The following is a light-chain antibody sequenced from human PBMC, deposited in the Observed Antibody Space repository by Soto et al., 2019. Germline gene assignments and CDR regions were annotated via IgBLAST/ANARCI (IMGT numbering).Light chain of an antibody. V-gene: IGKV1-5*03. CDR3: QQYNSYFYT. Sequence: DIQMTQSPSTLSAPVGDRVTITCRASETIGTWLAWYQQKSGKAPRLLIYKASILESGVPSRFTGSGSGTEFALTISSLQPDDFATYFCQQYNSYFYTFGQGTKLEIK. J-gene: IGKJ2*01. CDR2: KAS. CDR1: ETIGTW.